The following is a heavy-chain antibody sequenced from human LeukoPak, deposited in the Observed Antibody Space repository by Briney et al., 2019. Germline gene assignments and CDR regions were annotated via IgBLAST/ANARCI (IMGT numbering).Heavy chain of an antibody. D-gene: IGHD3-10*01. CDR3: ALLWFGDDY. Sequence: PSETLSLTCTVSGGSFSGYYWSWIRQPPGKGLEWIGEINHSGSTNYNPSLKSRVTISVDTSKNQFSLKLSSVTAADTAVYYCALLWFGDDYWGQGTLVTVSS. J-gene: IGHJ4*02. V-gene: IGHV4-34*01. CDR1: GGSFSGYY. CDR2: INHSGST.